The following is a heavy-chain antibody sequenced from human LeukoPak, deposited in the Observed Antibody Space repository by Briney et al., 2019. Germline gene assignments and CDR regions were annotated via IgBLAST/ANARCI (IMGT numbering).Heavy chain of an antibody. J-gene: IGHJ4*01. CDR1: GGSISSYY. D-gene: IGHD3-16*02. V-gene: IGHV4-59*08. CDR3: ARAGRYLYGSTSYLYFDY. CDR2: IYYSGST. Sequence: SETLSLTCTVSGGSISSYYWSWIRQPPGKGLEWIGYIYYSGSTNYNPSLKSRVTISVDTSKNQFSLKLSSVTAADTAVYYCARAGRYLYGSTSYLYFDYWGVGVLVTVSS.